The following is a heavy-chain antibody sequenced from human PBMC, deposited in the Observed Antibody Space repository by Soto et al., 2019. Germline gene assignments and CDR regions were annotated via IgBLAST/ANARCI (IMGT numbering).Heavy chain of an antibody. CDR2: IYHAVNT. CDR1: GGSVSSAGYS. D-gene: IGHD2-2*01. V-gene: IGHV4-30-2*06. Sequence: QLQLQGSGSRLVKPSQTLSLTCAVSGGSVSSAGYSWSWIRQSPGKGLEWIGYIYHAVNTFYNPSVKSRVTMSLDRARNQFSLNLTSVTAADTAVYFCAGSSQALSYCALDVWGQGTTVVVSS. CDR3: AGSSQALSYCALDV. J-gene: IGHJ6*02.